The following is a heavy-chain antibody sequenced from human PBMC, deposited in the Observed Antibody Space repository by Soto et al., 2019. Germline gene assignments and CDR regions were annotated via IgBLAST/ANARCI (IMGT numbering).Heavy chain of an antibody. J-gene: IGHJ6*03. D-gene: IGHD3-3*01. V-gene: IGHV1-46*01. CDR1: GYTFTSYY. CDR3: AKDRVRTIFGVDDYYMDV. Sequence: ASVKVSCKASGYTFTSYYMHWVRQAPGQGLEWMGIINPSGGSTSYAQKFQGRVTISRDNSKNTLYLQMNSLRAEDTAVYYCAKDRVRTIFGVDDYYMDVWGKGTTVTVSS. CDR2: INPSGGST.